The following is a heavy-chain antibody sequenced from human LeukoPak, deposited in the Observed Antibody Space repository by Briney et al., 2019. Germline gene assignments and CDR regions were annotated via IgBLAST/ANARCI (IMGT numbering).Heavy chain of an antibody. CDR3: ARFSVAAAGTGWFDP. J-gene: IGHJ5*02. CDR1: GVSIGSYY. CDR2: IYYSGST. V-gene: IGHV4-59*01. Sequence: ASETLSLTCTVSGVSIGSYYWSWIRQPPGKGLELIGYIYYSGSTNYNPSLKSRVTISIDTSKNQLSLKLSSVTAADTAVYYCARFSVAAAGTGWFDPWGQGTLVTVSA. D-gene: IGHD6-13*01.